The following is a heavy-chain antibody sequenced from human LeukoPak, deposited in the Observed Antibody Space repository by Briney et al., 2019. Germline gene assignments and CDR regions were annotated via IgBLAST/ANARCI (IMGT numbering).Heavy chain of an antibody. CDR3: AKVGGSYRQYFDY. Sequence: PGGSLRLSCAASGFTFSSYGMHWVRQAPGKGLEWVAVISYDGSNKYYADSVKGRFTISRDNSKNTLYLQMNSLRAEDTAVYYCAKVGGSYRQYFDYWGQGTLVTVSS. CDR2: ISYDGSNK. CDR1: GFTFSSYG. D-gene: IGHD1-26*01. J-gene: IGHJ4*02. V-gene: IGHV3-30*18.